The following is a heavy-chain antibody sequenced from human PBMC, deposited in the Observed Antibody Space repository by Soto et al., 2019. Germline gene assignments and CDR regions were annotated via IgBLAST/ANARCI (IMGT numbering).Heavy chain of an antibody. D-gene: IGHD3-16*01. CDR1: GFTFSSYS. J-gene: IGHJ6*02. Sequence: GESLKISCAASGFTFSSYSMNWVRQAPGKGLEWVSSISSSSSYIYYADSVKGRFTISRDNAKNSLYLQMNSLRAEDTAVYYCARDLRGSYYYYYGMDVWGQGTTVTVSS. CDR3: ARDLRGSYYYYYGMDV. V-gene: IGHV3-21*01. CDR2: ISSSSSYI.